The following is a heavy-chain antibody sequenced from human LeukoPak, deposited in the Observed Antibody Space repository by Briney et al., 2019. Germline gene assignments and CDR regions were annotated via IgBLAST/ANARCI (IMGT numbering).Heavy chain of an antibody. Sequence: SETLSLTCTVSGGSISSSSYYWGWIRQPPGKGLEWIGSIYYSGSTYYNPSLKSRVTISVDTSKNQFSLKLGSVTAADTAVYYCAREREGGWFDPWGQGTLVTVSS. CDR3: AREREGGWFDP. CDR1: GGSISSSSYY. CDR2: IYYSGST. V-gene: IGHV4-39*07. D-gene: IGHD1-26*01. J-gene: IGHJ5*02.